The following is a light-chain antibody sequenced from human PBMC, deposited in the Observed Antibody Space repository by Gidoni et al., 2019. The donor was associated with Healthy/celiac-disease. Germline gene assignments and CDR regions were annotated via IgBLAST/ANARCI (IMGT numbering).Light chain of an antibody. CDR3: QQYGSSPPLT. CDR2: GAS. J-gene: IGKJ4*01. Sequence: VLTQSPGTLSLSPGERATLSCRASQSVSSSYLAWYQQKPGQAPRLLIYGASSRATGIPDRFSGSGSGTDFTLTISRLEPEDFAVYYCQQYGSSPPLTFGGGTKVEIK. V-gene: IGKV3-20*01. CDR1: QSVSSSY.